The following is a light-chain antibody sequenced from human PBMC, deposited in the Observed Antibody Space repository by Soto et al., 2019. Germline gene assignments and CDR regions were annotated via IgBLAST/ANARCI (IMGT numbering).Light chain of an antibody. J-gene: IGKJ1*01. CDR2: SAN. CDR1: QSISTY. V-gene: IGKV1-39*01. Sequence: DIQMTQSPSSLSASVGDRVTITCRASQSISTYLNWYQQQSGKAPKLLIYSANTLQSGVPSRFSGSGSGTDFTLTISSLQPEDFATYYCQETYISPRTFGQGTKVDIK. CDR3: QETYISPRT.